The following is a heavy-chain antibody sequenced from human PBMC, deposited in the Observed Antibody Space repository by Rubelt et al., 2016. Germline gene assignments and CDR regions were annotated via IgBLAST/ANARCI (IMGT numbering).Heavy chain of an antibody. Sequence: SCTGSGFTFSNYWMSWVRQAPGKGLEWVASIKYDGSEQDYVDSVKGRFTISRDNAKNSLYLQMNSLRAEDTAVYYCAKGGDQTYGRPIQHWGQGTLVTVSS. CDR1: GFTFSNYW. CDR3: AKGGDQTYGRPIQH. D-gene: IGHD3-16*01. V-gene: IGHV3-7*05. CDR2: IKYDGSEQ. J-gene: IGHJ1*01.